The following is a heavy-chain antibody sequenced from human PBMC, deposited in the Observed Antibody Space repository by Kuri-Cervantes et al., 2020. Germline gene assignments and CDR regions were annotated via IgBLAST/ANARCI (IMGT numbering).Heavy chain of an antibody. J-gene: IGHJ6*02. V-gene: IGHV3-9*01. CDR3: AGDWYSSGWTFRDGMDV. D-gene: IGHD6-19*01. CDR1: GFTFDDYA. Sequence: SLKISCAASGFTFDDYAMHWVRQAPGKGLEWVSGISWNSGSIGYADSVKGRFTISRDNAKNSLYLQMNSLRAEDAAVYYCAGDWYSSGWTFRDGMDVWGQGTTVTVSS. CDR2: ISWNSGSI.